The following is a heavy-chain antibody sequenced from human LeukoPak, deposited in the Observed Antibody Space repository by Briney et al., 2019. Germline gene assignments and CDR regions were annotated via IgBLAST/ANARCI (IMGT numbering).Heavy chain of an antibody. CDR3: AREYHQFDY. D-gene: IGHD1-14*01. Sequence: GGSLRLSCAASGFTFSTYWMSWVRRAPGKGLEWVSAISGSGGSTYYADSVKGRFTISRDNSKNTLYLQMNSLRAEDTAVYYCAREYHQFDYWGQGTLVTVSS. J-gene: IGHJ4*02. CDR2: ISGSGGST. CDR1: GFTFSTYW. V-gene: IGHV3-23*01.